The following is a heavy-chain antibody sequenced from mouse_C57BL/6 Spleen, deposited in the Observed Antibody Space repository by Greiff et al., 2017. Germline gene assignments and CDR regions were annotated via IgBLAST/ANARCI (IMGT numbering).Heavy chain of an antibody. CDR2: INPNNGGT. CDR3: AREVYYYGSTNYFDY. V-gene: IGHV1-26*01. CDR1: GYTFTDYY. Sequence: VQLQQSGPELVKPGASVKISCKASGYTFTDYYMNWVKQSHGKSLEWIGDINPNNGGTSYNQKFKGKATLTVDKSSSTAYMELRSLTSEDSAVYYCAREVYYYGSTNYFDYWGQGTTLTVSS. J-gene: IGHJ2*01. D-gene: IGHD1-1*01.